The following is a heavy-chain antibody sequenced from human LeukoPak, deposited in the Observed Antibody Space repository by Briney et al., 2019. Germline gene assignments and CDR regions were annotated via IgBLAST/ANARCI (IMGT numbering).Heavy chain of an antibody. V-gene: IGHV4-59*08. J-gene: IGHJ3*02. CDR3: ARRPLKGVYSSGAFDI. CDR2: IYYTGST. Sequence: SETLSLTCTVSGDSISYYYWSWIRQPPGKGLEWIGYIYYTGSTNYNPSLKSRVTISADTSKNQFSLKLSSVTAADTAVYYCARRPLKGVYSSGAFDIWGQGTMVTVSS. D-gene: IGHD5-18*01. CDR1: GDSISYYY.